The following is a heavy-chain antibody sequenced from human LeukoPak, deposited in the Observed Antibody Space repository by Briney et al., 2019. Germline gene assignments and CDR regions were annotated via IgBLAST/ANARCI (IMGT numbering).Heavy chain of an antibody. V-gene: IGHV4-39*01. J-gene: IGHJ6*03. CDR3: ARLARGGTPPLGYYYYYMDV. Sequence: SETLSLTCSVSGRSVSSSSNYWGCIRQPPGKGLEWIGSIYYSGNTYYNPSLKSRVTISVDTSKNQFSLKLSSVTAADTAVYFCARLARGGTPPLGYYYYYMDVWGKGTTVTVSS. CDR1: GRSVSSSSNY. D-gene: IGHD3-10*01. CDR2: IYYSGNT.